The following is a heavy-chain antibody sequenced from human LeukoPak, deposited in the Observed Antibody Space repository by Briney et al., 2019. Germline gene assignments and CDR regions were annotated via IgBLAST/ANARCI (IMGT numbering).Heavy chain of an antibody. V-gene: IGHV3-30*18. CDR1: GFTFDDYA. J-gene: IGHJ4*02. CDR3: AKVSLMWWELLWRSKRENYFDY. D-gene: IGHD1-26*01. CDR2: ISYDGSNK. Sequence: PGRSLRLSCAASGFTFDDYAMHWVRQAPGKGLEWVAVISYDGSNKYYADSVKGRFTISRDNSKNTLYLQMNSLRAEDTAVYYCAKVSLMWWELLWRSKRENYFDYWGQGTLVTVSS.